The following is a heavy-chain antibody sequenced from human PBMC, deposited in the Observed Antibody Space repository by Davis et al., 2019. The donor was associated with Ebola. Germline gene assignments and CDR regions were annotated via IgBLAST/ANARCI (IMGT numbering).Heavy chain of an antibody. J-gene: IGHJ6*02. CDR2: IIPTFGTA. CDR1: AGTFSSYA. V-gene: IGHV1-69*13. Sequence: SVKVSCKAPAGTFSSYAISWVRQAPGQGLEWMGGIIPTFGTANYAQKFQGRVTITADESPSTAYMELSSLRSEDTAVYYCARGSYYYGMDVWGQGTTVTVSS. CDR3: ARGSYYYGMDV.